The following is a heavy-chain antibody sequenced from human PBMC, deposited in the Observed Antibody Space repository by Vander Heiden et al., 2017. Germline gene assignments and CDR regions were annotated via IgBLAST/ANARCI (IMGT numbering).Heavy chain of an antibody. J-gene: IGHJ4*02. CDR2: ISATGVTI. V-gene: IGHV3-48*02. CDR1: GFPVSSYT. Sequence: EVQLVQSGGGLVQPGGSLRLSCGASGFPVSSYTMTWVRQTPGKGLEWISYISATGVTIYYSQSVEGRFTISRDNVKNSLYLQMNNLRDDDTGVYYCARDPKLYGAFGPYFDYWGQGVLVTVAS. CDR3: ARDPKLYGAFGPYFDY. D-gene: IGHD2-15*01.